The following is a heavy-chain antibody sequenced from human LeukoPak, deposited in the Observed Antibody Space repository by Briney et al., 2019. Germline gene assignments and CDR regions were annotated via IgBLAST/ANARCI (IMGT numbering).Heavy chain of an antibody. CDR1: GGSISSSSYY. J-gene: IGHJ4*02. Sequence: SETLSLTCTVSGGSISSSSYYWGWIRQPPGKGLEWIGSIYYSGSTYYNPSLKSRVTISVDTSKNQFSLKLSSVTAADTAVYYCARVYGSGSYLAWGQGTLVTVSS. CDR2: IYYSGST. CDR3: ARVYGSGSYLA. D-gene: IGHD3-10*01. V-gene: IGHV4-39*07.